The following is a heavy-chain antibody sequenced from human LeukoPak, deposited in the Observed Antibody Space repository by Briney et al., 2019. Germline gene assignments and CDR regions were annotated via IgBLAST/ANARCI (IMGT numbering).Heavy chain of an antibody. J-gene: IGHJ4*02. CDR3: AKAGDIVTTIPFDQ. V-gene: IGHV3-23*01. Sequence: PGGSLRLSCAASGFTFGSYWMHWVRQAPGQGPVWVSGIISGGIIYYADSVRGRFTISRDNSKNTVYLQMNSLRAVDTAIYYCAKAGDIVTTIPFDQWGQGTLVTVSS. CDR2: IISGGII. D-gene: IGHD5-12*01. CDR1: GFTFGSYW.